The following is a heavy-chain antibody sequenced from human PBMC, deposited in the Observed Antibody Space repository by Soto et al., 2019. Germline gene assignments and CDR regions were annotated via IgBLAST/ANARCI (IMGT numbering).Heavy chain of an antibody. J-gene: IGHJ4*02. V-gene: IGHV3-23*01. D-gene: IGHD2-8*01. Sequence: GGSQRLSCVASRFDFSSYEMSWVRQAAGKGLEWVSRVSLTGDRTNYAGSVKGRFTVSRDNFKNALYLEMDSLRPDDTAIYYCARGGGYCTPTSCAIDSWGRGTPVTVSS. CDR3: ARGGGYCTPTSCAIDS. CDR2: VSLTGDRT. CDR1: RFDFSSYE.